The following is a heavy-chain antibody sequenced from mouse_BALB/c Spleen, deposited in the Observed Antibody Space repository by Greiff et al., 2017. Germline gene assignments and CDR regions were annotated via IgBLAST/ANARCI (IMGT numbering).Heavy chain of an antibody. D-gene: IGHD1-1*02. V-gene: IGHV5-9-4*01. Sequence: EVQLQESGGGLVKPGGSLKLSCAASGFTFSSYAMSWVRQSPEKRLEWVAEISSGGSYTYYPDTVTGRFTISRDNAKNTLYLEMSSLRSEDTAMYYCARDDYGAYWGQGTLVTVSA. CDR2: ISSGGSYT. J-gene: IGHJ3*01. CDR3: ARDDYGAY. CDR1: GFTFSSYA.